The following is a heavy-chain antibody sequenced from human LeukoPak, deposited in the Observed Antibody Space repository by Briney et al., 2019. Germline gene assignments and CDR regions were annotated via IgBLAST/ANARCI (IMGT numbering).Heavy chain of an antibody. J-gene: IGHJ4*02. CDR2: ISGSGGST. Sequence: GGSLRLSCAASGFTFSSYAMSWVRQAPGKGLEWVSAISGSGGSTYYADSVKGRFTISRDNSKTTLYLQMNSLRAEDTAVYYCAKTLGYCSSTSCYALDYCGQGSLVTVSS. D-gene: IGHD2-2*01. CDR1: GFTFSSYA. CDR3: AKTLGYCSSTSCYALDY. V-gene: IGHV3-23*01.